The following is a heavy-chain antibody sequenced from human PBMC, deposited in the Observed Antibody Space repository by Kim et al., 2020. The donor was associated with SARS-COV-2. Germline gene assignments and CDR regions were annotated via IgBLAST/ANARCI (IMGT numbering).Heavy chain of an antibody. CDR2: LGGSGENT. J-gene: IGHJ4*02. V-gene: IGHV3-23*01. D-gene: IGHD3-10*01. CDR3: AKLKTMLQGVNYFDS. CDR1: GFSFNRQA. Sequence: GGSLRLSCEVSGFSFNRQAMAWVRQAPGKGLEWVSGLGGSGENTYYADSVKGRFTISRDSSTNTLYLQVSSLRVEDTAIYYCAKLKTMLQGVNYFDSWGQGTLVTVSA.